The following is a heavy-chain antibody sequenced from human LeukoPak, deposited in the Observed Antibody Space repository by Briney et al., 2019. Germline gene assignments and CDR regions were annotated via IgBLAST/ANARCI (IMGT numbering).Heavy chain of an antibody. CDR2: ISSSSSYI. Sequence: GGSLRLSYAASGFTFSSYSMNWVRQAPGKGLEWVSSISSSSSYIYYADSVKGRFTISRDNAKNSLYLQMNSLRAEDTAVYYCARDEAEYSSACWGQGTLVTVSS. CDR1: GFTFSSYS. CDR3: ARDEAEYSSAC. D-gene: IGHD6-6*01. V-gene: IGHV3-21*01. J-gene: IGHJ4*02.